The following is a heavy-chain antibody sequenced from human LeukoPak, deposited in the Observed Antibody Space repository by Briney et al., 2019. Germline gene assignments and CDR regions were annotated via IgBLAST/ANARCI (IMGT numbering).Heavy chain of an antibody. CDR2: IRSKANSYAT. CDR1: GFTFSGSA. Sequence: GGSLRLSCAASGFTFSGSAMHWVRQASGKGLEWVGRIRSKANSYATAYGASVKGRFTISRDDSKNTAYLHMNSLKTEDTAVYYCTRSNYDSSGATFDYWGQGTLVTVSS. V-gene: IGHV3-73*01. CDR3: TRSNYDSSGATFDY. D-gene: IGHD3-22*01. J-gene: IGHJ4*02.